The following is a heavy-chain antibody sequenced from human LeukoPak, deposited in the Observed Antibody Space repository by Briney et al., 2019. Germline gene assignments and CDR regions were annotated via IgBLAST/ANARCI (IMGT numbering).Heavy chain of an antibody. D-gene: IGHD1-26*01. Sequence: SETLSLTCTVSGGSTSSYYWSWIRQPAGKGLEWIGRIYTGGSTNYNPSLKSRVTMSIDTSKNQFSLKLSSVTAADTAVYYCARGVSVGAALLWFDPWGQGTLVTVSS. CDR3: ARGVSVGAALLWFDP. V-gene: IGHV4-4*07. CDR1: GGSTSSYY. CDR2: IYTGGST. J-gene: IGHJ5*02.